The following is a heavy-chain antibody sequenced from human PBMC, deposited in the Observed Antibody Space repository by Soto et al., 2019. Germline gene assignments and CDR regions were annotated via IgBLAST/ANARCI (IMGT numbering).Heavy chain of an antibody. CDR2: IYHSGST. J-gene: IGHJ4*02. V-gene: IGHV4-30-2*05. D-gene: IGHD2-21*01. CDR1: GGSISSGGYS. CDR3: ARDMTAIDTSR. Sequence: SETLSLTCAVSGGSISSGGYSWSWIRHPPGKGLEWIGYIYHSGSTYYNPSLKSRITILVDTSKNQFSLKLTSVNAADTAVYYCARDMTAIDTSRWGQGTLVTVSS.